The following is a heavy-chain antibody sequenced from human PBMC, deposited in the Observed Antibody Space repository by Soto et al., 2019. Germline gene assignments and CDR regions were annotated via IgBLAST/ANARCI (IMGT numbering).Heavy chain of an antibody. J-gene: IGHJ5*02. D-gene: IGHD3-10*01. CDR3: ASFHITMVRGVIITWFDP. CDR1: GYSISSGYY. V-gene: IGHV4-38-2*01. Sequence: SETLSLTCAVSGYSISSGYYWGWIRQPPGKGLEWIGYIYYSGSTNYNPSLKSRVTISVDTSKNQFSLKLSSVTAADTAVYYCASFHITMVRGVIITWFDPWGQGTLVTVSS. CDR2: IYYSGST.